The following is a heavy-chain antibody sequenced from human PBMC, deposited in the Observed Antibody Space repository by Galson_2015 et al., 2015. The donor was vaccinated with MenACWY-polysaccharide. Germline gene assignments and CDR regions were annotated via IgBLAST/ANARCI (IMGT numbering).Heavy chain of an antibody. V-gene: IGHV3-23*01. CDR1: GFSFSAYA. CDR3: ARISLQSRNFDF. CDR2: ITGSGSHA. J-gene: IGHJ4*02. Sequence: SLRLSCAASGFSFSAYAMGWVRHIPGKGLEWVSSITGSGSHAFYADSVRGRFTMSKDNSKNMLFLQMDTLRAEDTAAYHCARISLQSRNFDFWGQGTLVTVSS.